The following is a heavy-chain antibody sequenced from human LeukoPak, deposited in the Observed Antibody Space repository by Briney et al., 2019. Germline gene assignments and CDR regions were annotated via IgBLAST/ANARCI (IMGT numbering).Heavy chain of an antibody. D-gene: IGHD1-26*01. V-gene: IGHV3-30-3*01. CDR3: AKDQVVGATLFDY. CDR2: ISYDGSNK. CDR1: GFTFSSYA. J-gene: IGHJ4*02. Sequence: GGSLSLSCAASGFTFSSYAMHWVRQAPGKGLEWVAVISYDGSNKYYADSVKGRFTISRDNSKNTLYLQMNSLRAEDTAVYYCAKDQVVGATLFDYWGQGTLVTVSS.